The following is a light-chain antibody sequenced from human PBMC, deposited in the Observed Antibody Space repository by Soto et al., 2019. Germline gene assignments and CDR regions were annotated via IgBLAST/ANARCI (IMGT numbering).Light chain of an antibody. J-gene: IGKJ4*01. CDR3: QQYDNYPLT. CDR2: DAS. V-gene: IGKV1-5*01. CDR1: QSVRSW. Sequence: DIQMTQSPATLSASVGDRVTITCRASQSVRSWLAWYQQKQGTAPKLLIFDASRLESGVPSRFSGSASGTEFTLTISSLQPDDFATYYCQQYDNYPLTFGGGTKVDIK.